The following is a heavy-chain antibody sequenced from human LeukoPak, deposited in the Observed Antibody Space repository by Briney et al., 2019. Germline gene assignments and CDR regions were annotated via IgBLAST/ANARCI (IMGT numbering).Heavy chain of an antibody. J-gene: IGHJ5*02. CDR1: GFTFDDYG. V-gene: IGHV3-20*04. CDR2: INWNGGST. D-gene: IGHD6-13*01. CDR3: ARDPSLKQQLVFYNWFDP. Sequence: PGGSLRLSCAASGFTFDDYGMSWVRHAPGKGLEWVSGINWNGGSTGYADSVKGRFTISRDNAKNSLYLQMNSLRAEDTALYYCARDPSLKQQLVFYNWFDPWGQGTLVTVSS.